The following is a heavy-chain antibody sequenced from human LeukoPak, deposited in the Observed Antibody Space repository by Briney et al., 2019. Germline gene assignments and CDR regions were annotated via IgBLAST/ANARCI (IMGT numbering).Heavy chain of an antibody. CDR3: ARLYWGGYYYYYMDV. V-gene: IGHV4-59*01. CDR2: IYYSGST. D-gene: IGHD2-8*02. CDR1: GGSISSYY. Sequence: SETLPLTCTVSGGSISSYYWSWIRQPPGKGLEWIGYIYYSGSTNYNPSLKSRVTISVDTSKNQFSLKLSSVTAADTAVYYCARLYWGGYYYYYMDVWGKGTTVTISS. J-gene: IGHJ6*03.